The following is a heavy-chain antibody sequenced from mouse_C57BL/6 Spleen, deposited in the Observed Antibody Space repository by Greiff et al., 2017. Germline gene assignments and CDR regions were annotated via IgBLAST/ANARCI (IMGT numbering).Heavy chain of an antibody. CDR1: GYSITSGYY. J-gene: IGHJ1*03. CDR2: ISYDGSN. V-gene: IGHV3-6*01. D-gene: IGHD1-1*01. Sequence: EVKLVESGPGLVKPSQSLSLTCPVTGYSITSGYYWNWIRQFPGNKLEWMGYISYDGSNNSNPPLKNRNSITRDTSKNQFFLKLNSVTTEDTATYYCARKDYGTPGYFDVWGTGTTVAVSS. CDR3: ARKDYGTPGYFDV.